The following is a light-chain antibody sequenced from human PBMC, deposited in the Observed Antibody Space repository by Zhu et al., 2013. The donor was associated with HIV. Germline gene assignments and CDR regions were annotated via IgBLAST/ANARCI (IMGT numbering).Light chain of an antibody. J-gene: IGKJ3*01. CDR1: QSISRW. CDR3: QHVNSNAA. CDR2: AAS. V-gene: IGKV1-5*01. Sequence: DIQMTQSPSTLSASVGDRVAITCRASQSISRWLAWYQQKPEKAPKLLVYAASTTQSGVPSRFGGRGSGTEFTLTITSLQPDDFATYYCQHVNSNAAFGPGTKVDV.